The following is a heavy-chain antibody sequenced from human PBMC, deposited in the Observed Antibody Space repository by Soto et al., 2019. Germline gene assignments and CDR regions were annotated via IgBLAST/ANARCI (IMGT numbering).Heavy chain of an antibody. CDR1: GGSISSGGYS. CDR2: IYHSGST. CDR3: ARVPDV. Sequence: QLQLQGSGSGLAKPSQTLSLTCAVSGGSISSGGYSWSWIRQPPGKGLEWIGYIYHSGSTYYNPSLKSRVTISVDRSKNQFSLKLSSVTAADTAVYYCARVPDVWGQGTTVTVSS. V-gene: IGHV4-30-2*01. J-gene: IGHJ6*02.